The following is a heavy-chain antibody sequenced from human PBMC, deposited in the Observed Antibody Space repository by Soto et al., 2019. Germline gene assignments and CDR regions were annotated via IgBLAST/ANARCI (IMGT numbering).Heavy chain of an antibody. V-gene: IGHV1-69*01. CDR3: ARVLDGDYVDFDY. CDR1: GGTFSSYA. D-gene: IGHD4-17*01. J-gene: IGHJ4*02. Sequence: KVSCKASGGTFSSYAISWVRQAPGQGLEWMGGIIPIFGTANYAQKFQGRVTITADESTSTAYMELSSLRSEDTAVYYCARVLDGDYVDFDYWGQGTLVTVSS. CDR2: IIPIFGTA.